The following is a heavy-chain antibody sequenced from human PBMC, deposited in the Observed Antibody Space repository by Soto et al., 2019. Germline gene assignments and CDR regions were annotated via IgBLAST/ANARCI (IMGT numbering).Heavy chain of an antibody. CDR2: IYYSGST. CDR3: ARHYSSSWYGYFQH. Sequence: QSQTLSLTCTVSGGSISSYYWSWIRQPPGKGLEWIGYIYYSGSTNYNPSLKSRVTISVDTSKNQFSLKLSSVTAADTAVYYCARHYSSSWYGYFQHWGQGTLVTVSS. D-gene: IGHD6-13*01. V-gene: IGHV4-59*08. J-gene: IGHJ1*01. CDR1: GGSISSYY.